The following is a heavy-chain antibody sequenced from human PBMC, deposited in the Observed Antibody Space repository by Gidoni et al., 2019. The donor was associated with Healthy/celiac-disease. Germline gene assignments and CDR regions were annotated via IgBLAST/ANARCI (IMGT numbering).Heavy chain of an antibody. Sequence: QVQLQPWGAGRLKPSETLSLTCAVYGGSFSGYYWSWIRQPPGKGLEWIGEINHSGSTNYNPALKSRVTISGDTSKNQFSLKLSSVTAADTAVYYCARGRSSRYGDLTRIDYWGQGTLVTVSS. CDR1: GGSFSGYY. J-gene: IGHJ4*02. CDR2: INHSGST. V-gene: IGHV4-34*01. CDR3: ARGRSSRYGDLTRIDY. D-gene: IGHD4-17*01.